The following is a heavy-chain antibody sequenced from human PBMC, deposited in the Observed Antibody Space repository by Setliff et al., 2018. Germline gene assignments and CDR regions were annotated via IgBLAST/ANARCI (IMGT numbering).Heavy chain of an antibody. V-gene: IGHV4-39*01. CDR1: GGSISSSSYY. D-gene: IGHD2-2*01. CDR3: ARLGGSSTSGGFYYFYYYMDV. Sequence: SETLSLTCTVSGGSISSSSYYWGWIRQPPGKGLEWIGSFYYSGSTYYNPSLKSRVTISVDTSKNQFSLNLSSVTAADTAVYYCARLGGSSTSGGFYYFYYYMDVWGKGTTVTVSS. J-gene: IGHJ6*03. CDR2: FYYSGST.